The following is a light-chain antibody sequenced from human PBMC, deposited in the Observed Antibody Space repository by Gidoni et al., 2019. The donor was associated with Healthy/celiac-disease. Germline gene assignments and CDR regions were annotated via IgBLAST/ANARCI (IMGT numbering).Light chain of an antibody. CDR2: EGS. CDR1: SSDVGSYNL. CDR3: CSSAGSSTFV. J-gene: IGLJ1*01. V-gene: IGLV2-23*01. Sequence: QSALTQPAAVSGAPGQSITISCTGTSSDVGSYNLVSWYHQPPGNAPKLMIYEGSKRPSGVSNRFSGSTSGNTASLTISGLQAEDEADYYCCSSAGSSTFVFGTGPKVTVL.